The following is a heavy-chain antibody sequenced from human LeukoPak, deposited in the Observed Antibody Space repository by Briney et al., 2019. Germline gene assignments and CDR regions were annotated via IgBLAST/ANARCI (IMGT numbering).Heavy chain of an antibody. V-gene: IGHV1-46*01. CDR2: INPSGGST. CDR1: GYAFTSYY. Sequence: ASVKVSCKASGYAFTSYYMHWVRQAPGQGLEWMGIINPSGGSTSYAQKFQGRVTMTRDTSASTVYMELSSLRSEDTAVYYCARVSSYYDFWSGLDYWGQGTLVTVSS. D-gene: IGHD3-3*01. J-gene: IGHJ4*02. CDR3: ARVSSYYDFWSGLDY.